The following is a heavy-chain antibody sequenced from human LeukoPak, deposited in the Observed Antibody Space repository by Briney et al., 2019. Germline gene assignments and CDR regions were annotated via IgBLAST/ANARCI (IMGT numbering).Heavy chain of an antibody. Sequence: GGSLRLSCAPSGFTFSSFDMHWVRQAPGKGLEWVSGIGTLLDTDYPDSLKGRFTISRENAKNSVFLQMNNVRAGDTAVYYCVRGRNNNYYDDSGYSPYWGQGTLVTVSS. CDR1: GFTFSSFD. D-gene: IGHD3-22*01. CDR2: IGTLLDT. CDR3: VRGRNNNYYDDSGYSPY. V-gene: IGHV3-13*01. J-gene: IGHJ4*02.